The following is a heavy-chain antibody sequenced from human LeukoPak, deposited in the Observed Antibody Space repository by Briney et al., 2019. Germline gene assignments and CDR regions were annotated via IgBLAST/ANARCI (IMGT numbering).Heavy chain of an antibody. V-gene: IGHV4-34*01. Sequence: PSETLSLTCAVYGGSFSGYYWSWIRQPPGKGLEWIGEINHSGSTNYNPSLKSRVTISVDTSKNQFPLKLSSVTAADTAVYYCARGGRWLQAPRNFDYWGQGTLDTVSS. D-gene: IGHD5-24*01. CDR3: ARGGRWLQAPRNFDY. CDR2: INHSGST. J-gene: IGHJ4*02. CDR1: GGSFSGYY.